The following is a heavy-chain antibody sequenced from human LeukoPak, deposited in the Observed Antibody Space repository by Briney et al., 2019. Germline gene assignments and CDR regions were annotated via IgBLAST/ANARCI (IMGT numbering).Heavy chain of an antibody. J-gene: IGHJ6*02. D-gene: IGHD6-19*01. V-gene: IGHV1-18*01. CDR3: ARDRYSSGWYSFYYYYGMDV. CDR1: GYTFTSYG. Sequence: ASVKVSCKASGYTFTSYGISWVRQAPGQGLEWMGWISAYNGNTNYAQKLQGRVTMTTDTSTSTAYMELRSLRSDDTAVYYCARDRYSSGWYSFYYYYGMDVWGQGTTVTVSS. CDR2: ISAYNGNT.